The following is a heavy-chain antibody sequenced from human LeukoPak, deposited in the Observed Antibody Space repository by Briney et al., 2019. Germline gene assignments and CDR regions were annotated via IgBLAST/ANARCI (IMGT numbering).Heavy chain of an antibody. CDR2: IYYGGSS. J-gene: IGHJ6*03. Sequence: PSETLSLTCTVSGGSFSGYYWSWIRQSPGKGLEWVGCIYYGGSSQYNPSLKSRVSISLDTSKNQLSLRLSSVTAADTAVYYCARDLTHYDFWSGYYFFYYMDVWGKGTTVTVSS. CDR1: GGSFSGYY. V-gene: IGHV4-59*12. CDR3: ARDLTHYDFWSGYYFFYYMDV. D-gene: IGHD3-3*01.